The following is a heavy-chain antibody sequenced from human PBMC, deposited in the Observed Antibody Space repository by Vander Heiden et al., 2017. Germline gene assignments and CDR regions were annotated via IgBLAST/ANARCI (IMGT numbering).Heavy chain of an antibody. Sequence: QVQLVQSGAEVKKPGSSVRVSCEASGGTFTNYEVNWVRQAPGQGLGWMGGIIPMFGTTNDAQKYQGRVTITAEESTNTAYMEVSSLTSEDTAVYYCAKVGVAVAGTPYLDYWGQGTLVTVSS. D-gene: IGHD6-19*01. V-gene: IGHV1-69*01. J-gene: IGHJ4*02. CDR2: IIPMFGTT. CDR3: AKVGVAVAGTPYLDY. CDR1: GGTFTNYE.